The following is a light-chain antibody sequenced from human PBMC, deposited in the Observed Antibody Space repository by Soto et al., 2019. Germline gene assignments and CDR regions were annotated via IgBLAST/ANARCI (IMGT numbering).Light chain of an antibody. CDR3: QQYDNLPLIFT. CDR1: QDISNY. Sequence: DIPMTQSPSSLSASVGDRVTITCQASQDISNYLHWYQQKPGKAPKLLIYDASNLETGVPSRFSGSGSGTDFTFTISSLQPEDIATYYCQQYDNLPLIFTFGPGTKVDIK. J-gene: IGKJ3*01. V-gene: IGKV1-33*01. CDR2: DAS.